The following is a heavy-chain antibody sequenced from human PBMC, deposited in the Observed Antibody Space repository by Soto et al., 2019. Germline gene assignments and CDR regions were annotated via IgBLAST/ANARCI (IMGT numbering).Heavy chain of an antibody. CDR2: IYTSGST. CDR3: ARAKIAVAGKDWFDP. V-gene: IGHV4-4*07. D-gene: IGHD6-19*01. CDR1: GGSISSYY. J-gene: IGHJ5*02. Sequence: KIWGNLALTCTVSGGSISSYYWSWIRQPAGKGLEWIGRIYTSGSTNYNPSLKSRVTMSVDTSKNQFSLKLSSVTAADTAVYYCARAKIAVAGKDWFDPWGQVTLFTVS.